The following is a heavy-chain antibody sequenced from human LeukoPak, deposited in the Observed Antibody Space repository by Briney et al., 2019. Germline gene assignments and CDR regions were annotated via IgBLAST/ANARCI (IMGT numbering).Heavy chain of an antibody. CDR2: MNPNSGNT. Sequence: GASAKVSCKASGYTFTSYDINRVRQATGQGREWMGWMNPNSGNTGYAQKFQGRVTITRNTSISTAYMELSSLRSEDTAVYYCARDQRGGGSYWTDWGQGTLVTVSS. D-gene: IGHD1-26*01. V-gene: IGHV1-8*03. CDR3: ARDQRGGGSYWTD. CDR1: GYTFTSYD. J-gene: IGHJ4*02.